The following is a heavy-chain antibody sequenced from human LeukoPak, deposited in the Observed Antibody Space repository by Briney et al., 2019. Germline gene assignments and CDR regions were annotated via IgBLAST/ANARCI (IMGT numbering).Heavy chain of an antibody. J-gene: IGHJ4*02. CDR1: GFTFSNYA. Sequence: PGGSLRLSCAASGFTFSNYAMSWVRQAPGKGLEWVSAISGSGGGTYYADSVKGRFTISRDNSKSTLYLQMNGLRAEDTAIYYCAKDLGLDDYWGQGTLVTVSS. CDR2: ISGSGGGT. D-gene: IGHD3/OR15-3a*01. V-gene: IGHV3-23*01. CDR3: AKDLGLDDY.